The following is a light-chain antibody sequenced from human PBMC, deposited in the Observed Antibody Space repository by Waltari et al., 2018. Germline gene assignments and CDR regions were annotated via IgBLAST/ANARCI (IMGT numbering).Light chain of an antibody. J-gene: IGKJ4*01. Sequence: EIVLTQSPGTLSLSPGERTTLSCRASQSVGSYLAWYQQKPGQAPRLLIYGASSRATGIPDRFSGSGSGTDFTLTISRLEPEDFAVYYCQQYGNSPLTFGGGTKVEI. CDR3: QQYGNSPLT. CDR1: QSVGSY. CDR2: GAS. V-gene: IGKV3-20*01.